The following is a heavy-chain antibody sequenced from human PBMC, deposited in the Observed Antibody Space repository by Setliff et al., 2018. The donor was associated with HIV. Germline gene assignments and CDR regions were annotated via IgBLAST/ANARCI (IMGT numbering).Heavy chain of an antibody. Sequence: GSLRLSCVASGFTFSNYGMHWVRQAPGKGLEWVAAIWYDRSNKYHADSVKGRFTISRDNSKNTLYLQMNSLRAEDTAVYYCAKEQVPAAIQFHYYYMDVWGKGTTVTVSS. CDR3: AKEQVPAAIQFHYYYMDV. J-gene: IGHJ6*03. CDR1: GFTFSNYG. CDR2: IWYDRSNK. V-gene: IGHV3-33*06. D-gene: IGHD2-2*01.